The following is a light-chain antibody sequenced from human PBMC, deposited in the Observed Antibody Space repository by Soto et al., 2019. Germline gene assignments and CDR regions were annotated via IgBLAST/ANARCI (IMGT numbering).Light chain of an antibody. CDR2: AAS. CDR1: QSISTY. Sequence: DLQITQSPSSLSASVGDRVTITCRASQSISTYLNWYQQKAGKAPKVMIHAASSLQSGVPSRFSGSGSGTDITLTTSSLQPEDFGTYYCQQSYSTPFTFALGTKVDIK. V-gene: IGKV1-39*01. J-gene: IGKJ3*01. CDR3: QQSYSTPFT.